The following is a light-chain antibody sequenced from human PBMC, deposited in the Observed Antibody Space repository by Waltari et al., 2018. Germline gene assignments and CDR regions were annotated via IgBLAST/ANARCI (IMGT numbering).Light chain of an antibody. CDR3: NQCSKLPYT. CDR1: HSDSSTY. Sequence: EIVFTQSPRTLCLSPGDSATLSWRPRHSDSSTYLDWYQQKPGQAPRLLIYGGSNRSPGIPDRFSGSGSGTDFTLTISRVVADDFALYYCNQCSKLPYTFGQGTKMEI. V-gene: IGKV3-20*01. CDR2: GGS. J-gene: IGKJ2*01.